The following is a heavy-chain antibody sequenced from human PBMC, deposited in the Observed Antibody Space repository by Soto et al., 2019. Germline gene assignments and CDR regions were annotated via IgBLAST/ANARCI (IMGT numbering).Heavy chain of an antibody. V-gene: IGHV1-8*01. CDR2: MKPNSSNS. Sequence: QVQLVQSGAEVKKPGASVKVSCKASGYTFTSYDINWVRQATGQGLEWMGWMKPNSSNSGHAQKFQGRVTMTRKTTIRTAYMELSSLRSEDTAVYYCAIDVVGVVRDWGKGTLVTVSS. CDR1: GYTFTSYD. J-gene: IGHJ4*02. CDR3: AIDVVGVVRD. D-gene: IGHD2-21*01.